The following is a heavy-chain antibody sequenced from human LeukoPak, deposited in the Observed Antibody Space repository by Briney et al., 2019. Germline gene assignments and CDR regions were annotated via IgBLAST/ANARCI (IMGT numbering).Heavy chain of an antibody. CDR3: ARGRDGYNYQLNY. V-gene: IGHV4-39*01. CDR1: GGSISSSSYY. J-gene: IGHJ4*02. CDR2: IYYSGST. Sequence: SETLSLTCTVSGGSISSSSYYWGWIRQPPGKGLEWIGSIYYSGSTYYNPSLKSRVTISVDTSKNQFSLKLSSVTAADTAVYYCARGRDGYNYQLNYWGQGTLVTVSS. D-gene: IGHD5-24*01.